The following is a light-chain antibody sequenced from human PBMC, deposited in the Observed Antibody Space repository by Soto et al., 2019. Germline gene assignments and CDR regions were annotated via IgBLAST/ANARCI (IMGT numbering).Light chain of an antibody. Sequence: ETVLTQSPGTLSLPPGERATLSCRASQSVAKSYLAWYQHKPGQGPRLLISGASSRATGIPDRFSGSGSGTDFTLTISRLEPEDFAVYYCLQYASSPLTFGGGTKVEI. CDR3: LQYASSPLT. CDR2: GAS. J-gene: IGKJ4*01. CDR1: QSVAKSY. V-gene: IGKV3-20*01.